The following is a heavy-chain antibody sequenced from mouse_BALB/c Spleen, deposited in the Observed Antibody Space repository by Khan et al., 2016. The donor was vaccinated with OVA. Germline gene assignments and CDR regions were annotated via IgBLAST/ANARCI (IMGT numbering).Heavy chain of an antibody. D-gene: IGHD1-1*01. Sequence: DVKLQESGPGLLKPSLSLYLTCTVSGYSITSDYAWNWIRQFPGSKLEWMAYITYSGSTTYSPSLRSHTSITLDTSKNPFYLQLNAVTTEDTATYYCASERLLLRYPDYFDYWGQGTTLTVSS. J-gene: IGHJ2*01. CDR2: ITYSGST. CDR1: GYSITSDYA. CDR3: ASERLLLRYPDYFDY. V-gene: IGHV3-2*02.